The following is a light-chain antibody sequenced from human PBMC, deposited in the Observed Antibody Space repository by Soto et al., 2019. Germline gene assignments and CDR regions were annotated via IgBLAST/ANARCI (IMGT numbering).Light chain of an antibody. CDR3: QQSYSTSTT. Sequence: IQITQSAASLSASVGDRVTITCRASQSISSYLNWYQQKPGKAPKLLIYAASSLQSGVPSRFSGSGSGTDFTLTISSLQPEDFATYYCQQSYSTSTTFGQGTRLEI. V-gene: IGKV1-39*01. J-gene: IGKJ5*01. CDR1: QSISSY. CDR2: AAS.